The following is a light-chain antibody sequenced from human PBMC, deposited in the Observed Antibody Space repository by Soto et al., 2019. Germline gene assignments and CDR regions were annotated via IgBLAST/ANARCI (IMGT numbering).Light chain of an antibody. V-gene: IGKV1-5*01. CDR1: QSVNNW. CDR3: QQYSSFS. Sequence: GGRVTITCRASQSVNNWLAWFQQKPGKAPKLLIYGASTLESGVPSRFSGSRSGTEFTLTISSLQPDDFATYYCQQYSSFSFGQGTKVDIX. CDR2: GAS. J-gene: IGKJ1*01.